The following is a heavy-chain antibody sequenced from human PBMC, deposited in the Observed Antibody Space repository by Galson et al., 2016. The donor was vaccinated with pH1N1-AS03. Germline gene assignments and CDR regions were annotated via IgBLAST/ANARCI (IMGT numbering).Heavy chain of an antibody. J-gene: IGHJ4*02. CDR2: IKQDGSEK. CDR3: ARGAPGDHLLSPLWN. CDR1: GFTFSTYC. V-gene: IGHV3-7*01. Sequence: SLRLSCAASGFTFSTYCMSWVRQAPGKGLEWVANIKQDGSEKFYVDSLKGRFTISRDNAKNSLYLQMSSLRAEDTAIYYCARGAPGDHLLSPLWNWVQGNLVTVSS. D-gene: IGHD2-2*01.